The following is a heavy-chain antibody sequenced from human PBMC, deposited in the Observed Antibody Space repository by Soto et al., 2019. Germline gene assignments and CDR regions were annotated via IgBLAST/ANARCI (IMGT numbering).Heavy chain of an antibody. CDR3: AKDQDRGLDV. CDR1: GFTVGSSF. J-gene: IGHJ6*02. CDR2: ISHSGYIT. V-gene: IGHV3-23*01. Sequence: PGGSLRLSCAASGFTVGSSFMTWLRQAPGKGPEWVSHISHSGYITYYADSVKGRFTISRDSSKNTLYLQMNSLRADDTAVYYCAKDQDRGLDVWGQGTTVTVSS.